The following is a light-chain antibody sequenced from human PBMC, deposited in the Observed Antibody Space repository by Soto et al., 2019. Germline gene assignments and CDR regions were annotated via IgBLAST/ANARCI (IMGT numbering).Light chain of an antibody. Sequence: EIGMTQSPATLSVSPGEGATLSCRPSQSVSSNLAWYQQKPGQAPRLHIYGASSRATGIPDRFSGSGSGTDFTLTISRLEPEGFAVYYCQQYGSSSITFGQGTRLEIK. CDR1: QSVSSN. CDR3: QQYGSSSIT. V-gene: IGKV3-20*01. CDR2: GAS. J-gene: IGKJ5*01.